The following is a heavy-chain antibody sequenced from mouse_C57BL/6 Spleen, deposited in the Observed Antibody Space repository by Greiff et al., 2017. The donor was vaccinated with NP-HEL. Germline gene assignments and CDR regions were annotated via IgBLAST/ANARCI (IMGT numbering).Heavy chain of an antibody. CDR3: ASLYYGYDVPYYFDY. D-gene: IGHD2-2*01. V-gene: IGHV5-6*01. Sequence: EVQLVESGGDLVKPGGSLKLSCAASGFTFSSYGMSWVRQTPDKRLEWVATISSGGSYTYYPDSVKGRFTISRDNAKNTLYLQMSSRKSEEKAMYYFASLYYGYDVPYYFDYWGQGTTLTVSS. J-gene: IGHJ2*01. CDR2: ISSGGSYT. CDR1: GFTFSSYG.